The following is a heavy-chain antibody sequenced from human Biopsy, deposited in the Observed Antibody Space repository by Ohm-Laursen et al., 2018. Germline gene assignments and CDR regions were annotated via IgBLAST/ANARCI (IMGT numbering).Heavy chain of an antibody. J-gene: IGHJ4*02. CDR2: ISPYNDKT. V-gene: IGHV1-18*01. CDR3: ARVFCTSTTCYGLLDN. Sequence: SVKVSCNVSGYTFTSYDISWVRQAPGQGLEWMGWISPYNDKTSYPPKLQDRVTMTADTSTNTAHMELRSLRSDDTAVYYCARVFCTSTTCYGLLDNWGQGAVVTVSS. CDR1: GYTFTSYD. D-gene: IGHD2/OR15-2a*01.